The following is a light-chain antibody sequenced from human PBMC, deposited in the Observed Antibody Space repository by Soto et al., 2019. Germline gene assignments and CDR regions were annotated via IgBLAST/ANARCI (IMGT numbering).Light chain of an antibody. CDR1: QGINTG. CDR3: QKYSSAPWT. CDR2: AAS. V-gene: IGKV1-27*01. Sequence: DIQMTQSPSSLSASVGDRITITCRASQGINTGLAWYQQMPGKVPRLLIYAASSLQSGVPSRFSGSGSGTDFTLTISSLQPEDVATYYCQKYSSAPWTFGPGTKVEIK. J-gene: IGKJ1*01.